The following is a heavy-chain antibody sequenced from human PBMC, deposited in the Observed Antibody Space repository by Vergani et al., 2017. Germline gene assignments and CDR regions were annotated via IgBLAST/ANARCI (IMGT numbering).Heavy chain of an antibody. V-gene: IGHV4-4*07. D-gene: IGHD3-22*01. CDR1: GGSISPYY. J-gene: IGHJ4*02. CDR3: ARGYNYYDSYAYF. CDR2: VYGTGRV. Sequence: QVQLQESGPGLVKPSETLSLTCIVSGGSISPYYWSWIRQTAGKGLEWIGRVYGTGRVEYIPSLNSRVSMSVDSSRNQFSLNLTSVTAADTGVYYCARGYNYYDSYAYFWGQGIRVTVSS.